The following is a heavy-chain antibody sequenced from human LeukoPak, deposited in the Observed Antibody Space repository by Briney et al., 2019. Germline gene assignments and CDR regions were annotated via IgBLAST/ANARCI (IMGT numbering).Heavy chain of an antibody. CDR1: GGTFSSYA. V-gene: IGHV1-69*04. Sequence: GASVKVSCKASGGTFSSYAISWVRQAPGQGLEWKGRIIPILGIANYAQKFQGRVTITADKSTSTAYMELSSLRSEDTAVYYCARSYQLLAAYYFDYLGQGTLVTVSS. CDR3: ARSYQLLAAYYFDY. J-gene: IGHJ4*02. D-gene: IGHD2-2*01. CDR2: IIPILGIA.